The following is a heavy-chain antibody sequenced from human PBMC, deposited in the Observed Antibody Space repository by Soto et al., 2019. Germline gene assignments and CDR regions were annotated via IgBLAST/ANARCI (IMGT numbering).Heavy chain of an antibody. Sequence: QVQLQESGPGLVKPSQTLSLTCTVSGDSISVGYYWSWIRQHPGKGLEWIGYVSPSGTTYYNPSLKSSVAISTDRSKLQFSLEVSSVTAAVTAVYYCAIDRGSYGMDVWGQGTTVTVSS. CDR2: VSPSGTT. D-gene: IGHD6-25*01. CDR3: AIDRGSYGMDV. V-gene: IGHV4-31*01. CDR1: GDSISVGYY. J-gene: IGHJ6*02.